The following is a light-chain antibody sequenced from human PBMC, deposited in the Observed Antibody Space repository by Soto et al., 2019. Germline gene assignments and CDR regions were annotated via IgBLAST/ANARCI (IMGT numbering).Light chain of an antibody. Sequence: DIHMTQSPSTLSASVGHRITITCRASQSISSSLAWYQQKPGQARKLLIYMASNLQSGVPSRFGGAGSGTEFTLTISSLKPDDFATYYCQQYNTYPRTFGQGTKVDIK. CDR3: QQYNTYPRT. CDR2: MAS. CDR1: QSISSS. V-gene: IGKV1-5*03. J-gene: IGKJ1*01.